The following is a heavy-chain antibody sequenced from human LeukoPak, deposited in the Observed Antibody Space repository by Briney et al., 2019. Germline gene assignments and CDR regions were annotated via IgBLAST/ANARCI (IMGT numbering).Heavy chain of an antibody. CDR3: ARANYDRSTYYYFDY. CDR1: GFTFRSYE. CDR2: ISSSGSII. D-gene: IGHD3-22*01. J-gene: IGHJ4*02. V-gene: IGHV3-48*03. Sequence: PGGSLRLSCAASGFTFRSYEMHWVRQAPGKGLAWVSYISSSGSIIYYADSVRGRFTISRDNAKNSLFLQMNSLRAEDTAVYYCARANYDRSTYYYFDYWGQGTLVTVSS.